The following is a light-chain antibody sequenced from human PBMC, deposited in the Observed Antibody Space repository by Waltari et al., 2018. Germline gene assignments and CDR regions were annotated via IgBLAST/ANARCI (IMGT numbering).Light chain of an antibody. Sequence: QSVLTQSHSASGTRGQRVNISCFGSRSNIGSHAVNWYLQLPGTAPKLLIYSNNQRPSGVPDRFSGSKSGTSASLAIRGLQSEDEANYYCAPWDDSLNDRVIGGGTKPTVL. CDR3: APWDDSLNDRV. CDR1: RSNIGSHA. V-gene: IGLV1-44*01. J-gene: IGLJ2*01. CDR2: SNN.